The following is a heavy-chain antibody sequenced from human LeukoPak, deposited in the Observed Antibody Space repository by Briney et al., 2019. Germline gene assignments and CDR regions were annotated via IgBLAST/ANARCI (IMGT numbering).Heavy chain of an antibody. Sequence: GGSLRLSCAASGFTFSDHYMDWVRQAPGKGLVWVSRIGSDGGSTTYADSVKGRFTISRDNAKNTLYLQMTSLRAEDTAVYYCARGGSGNFYYWGQGTLVTVSS. CDR1: GFTFSDHY. D-gene: IGHD1-26*01. J-gene: IGHJ4*02. CDR2: IGSDGGST. CDR3: ARGGSGNFYY. V-gene: IGHV3-74*03.